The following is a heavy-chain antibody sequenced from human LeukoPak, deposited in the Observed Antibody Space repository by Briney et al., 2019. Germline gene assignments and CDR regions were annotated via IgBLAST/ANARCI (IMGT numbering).Heavy chain of an antibody. CDR2: ISTSGTTI. Sequence: QPGGSLRLSCTASGFSFSNYEMNWVRQAPGKGLEWVSYISTSGTTIYYADSVKGRLPISRDNAENSLYLQMNGLRAEHTAVYYCARDRWSSGWSPGGGDYWGRGTLVTVSS. D-gene: IGHD6-19*01. J-gene: IGHJ4*02. V-gene: IGHV3-48*03. CDR1: GFSFSNYE. CDR3: ARDRWSSGWSPGGGDY.